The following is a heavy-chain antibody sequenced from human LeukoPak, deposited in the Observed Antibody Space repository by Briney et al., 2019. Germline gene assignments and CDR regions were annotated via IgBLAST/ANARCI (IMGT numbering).Heavy chain of an antibody. J-gene: IGHJ6*02. D-gene: IGHD4-17*01. V-gene: IGHV3-33*01. Sequence: PGGSLRPSCAASGFTFSSYGMPWVRQAPGKGLEWVAVIWYDGSNKYYADSVKGRFTISRDNSKNTLYLQMNSLRAEDTAVYYCARSPYGDYEDYYYGMDVWGQGTTVTVSS. CDR1: GFTFSSYG. CDR2: IWYDGSNK. CDR3: ARSPYGDYEDYYYGMDV.